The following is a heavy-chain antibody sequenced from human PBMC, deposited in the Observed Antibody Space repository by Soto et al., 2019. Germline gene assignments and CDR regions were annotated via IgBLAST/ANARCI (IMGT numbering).Heavy chain of an antibody. CDR1: GFTFNDYG. D-gene: IGHD2-8*01. CDR2: IWYDGSNK. Sequence: QVQLVESGGGVVQPGRSLRLSCAASGFTFNDYGMHWVRQAPGKGLEWVAVIWYDGSNKYYADSVRGRFTISRDNSKSTLYLQMISLRAEDTAVYYCARSIEEVYAIYYYYGMDVWGQGTTVTVSS. CDR3: ARSIEEVYAIYYYYGMDV. J-gene: IGHJ6*02. V-gene: IGHV3-33*01.